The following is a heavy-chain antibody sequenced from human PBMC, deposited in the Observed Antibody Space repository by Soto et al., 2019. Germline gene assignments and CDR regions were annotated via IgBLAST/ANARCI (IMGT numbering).Heavy chain of an antibody. D-gene: IGHD3-9*01. CDR2: IYWDDAK. CDR1: GISLTNSGVG. CDR3: AQMDFDLYGMDV. V-gene: IGHV2-5*02. Sequence: QITLTESGPTLVKPTQTLTLTCTFSGISLTNSGVGVSWIRQPPGKALEWLAVIYWDDAKHFSPSQKSRLTITKDTSKNQEVLTMTNMDSVDTATYFCAQMDFDLYGMDVWGQGTTVIVSS. J-gene: IGHJ6*02.